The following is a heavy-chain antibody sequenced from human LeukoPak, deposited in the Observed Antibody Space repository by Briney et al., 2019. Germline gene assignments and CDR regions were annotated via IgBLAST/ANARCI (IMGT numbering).Heavy chain of an antibody. CDR2: IYYSGST. D-gene: IGHD6-13*01. CDR3: ARRRHSSSDYYYYMDV. J-gene: IGHJ6*03. CDR1: GGSISSYY. Sequence: SETLSLTCTVSGGSISSYYWSWIRQPPGKGLEWIGYIYYSGSTNYNPSLKSRVTISVDTSKNQFSLKLSSVTAADTAVYYCARRRHSSSDYYYYMDVWGKGTTVTISS. V-gene: IGHV4-59*01.